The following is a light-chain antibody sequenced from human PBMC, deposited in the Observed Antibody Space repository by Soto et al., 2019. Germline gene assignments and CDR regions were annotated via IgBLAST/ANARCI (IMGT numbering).Light chain of an antibody. J-gene: IGKJ2*01. CDR3: QQYKSFPYT. V-gene: IGKV1-5*03. CDR2: TAS. Sequence: DIQMTQSPSTLSASVGDRVTITCRASQSVDRWLAWYQQKPGKVLKIVIYTASSLESGVPSTFSGGGSGTEFTLTISSLQPDDFATYYCQQYKSFPYTFGQGTKLEIK. CDR1: QSVDRW.